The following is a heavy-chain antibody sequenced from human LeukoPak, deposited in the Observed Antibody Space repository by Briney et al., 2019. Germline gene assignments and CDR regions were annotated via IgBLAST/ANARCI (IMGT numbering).Heavy chain of an antibody. D-gene: IGHD3-22*01. CDR2: INHSGST. CDR3: ARDQSYYDSGGYRVFDY. J-gene: IGHJ4*02. CDR1: GGSFSGYY. Sequence: SETLSLTCAVYGGSFSGYYWSWIRQPPGKGLEWIGEINHSGSTNYNPSLKSRVTISVDTSKNQFSLKLSSVTAADTAVYYCARDQSYYDSGGYRVFDYWGQGTLVTVSS. V-gene: IGHV4-34*01.